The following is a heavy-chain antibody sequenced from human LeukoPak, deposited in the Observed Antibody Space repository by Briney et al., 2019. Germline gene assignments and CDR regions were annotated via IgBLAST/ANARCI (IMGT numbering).Heavy chain of an antibody. CDR1: GYTFSTYY. D-gene: IGHD4-17*01. CDR3: ARDRGTVTDVGVY. V-gene: IGHV1-46*01. CDR2: INPNGGST. J-gene: IGHJ4*02. Sequence: ASVKVSCKASGYTFSTYYMHWVRQAPGQGLEWMGLINPNGGSTSYAQKFQGRLTMTRDTSTSTVYMELSSLTSEDTAVYYCARDRGTVTDVGVYWGQGTLVTVSS.